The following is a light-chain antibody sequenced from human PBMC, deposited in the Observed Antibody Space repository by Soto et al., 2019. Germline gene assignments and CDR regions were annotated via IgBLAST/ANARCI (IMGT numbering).Light chain of an antibody. J-gene: IGLJ3*02. CDR3: QVWDDRGLHVV. V-gene: IGLV3-21*02. CDR2: DDR. Sequence: SYELTQAPSVSVAPGQTARITCGGDNIGDKRVHLYQQRPGQAPVLVVYDDRDRPSGIPERFSGSNSGNTATLTISRVEGGDEADYYCQVWDDRGLHVVFGGGTKVTVL. CDR1: NIGDKR.